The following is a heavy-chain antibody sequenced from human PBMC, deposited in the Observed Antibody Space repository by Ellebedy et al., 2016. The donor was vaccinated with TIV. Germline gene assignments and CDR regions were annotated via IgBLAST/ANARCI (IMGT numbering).Heavy chain of an antibody. J-gene: IGHJ4*02. CDR3: ARETSGFDY. D-gene: IGHD1-26*01. CDR2: ITPILAIA. V-gene: IGHV1-69*04. CDR1: GGTFSSYS. Sequence: AASVKVSCKASGGTFSSYSVSWVRQAPGQGLEWTGRITPILAIANYAQKFQGRVTIIADKSTSTAYMELSSLRSEDTAVYYCARETSGFDYWGQGTLVTVSS.